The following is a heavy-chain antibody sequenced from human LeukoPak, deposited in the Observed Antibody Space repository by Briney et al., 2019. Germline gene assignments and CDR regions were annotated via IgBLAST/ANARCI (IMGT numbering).Heavy chain of an antibody. CDR1: GGSISSYY. D-gene: IGHD4-17*01. Sequence: SETLSLTCTVSGGSISSYYWSWIRQPPGKGLEWVGYIYYSGSTNYTPSLNSRVTISVDTSKNQFSLKLSSVTAADTAVYYCAREEVGYGDYLYWGQGTLVTVSS. CDR2: IYYSGST. CDR3: AREEVGYGDYLY. J-gene: IGHJ4*02. V-gene: IGHV4-59*01.